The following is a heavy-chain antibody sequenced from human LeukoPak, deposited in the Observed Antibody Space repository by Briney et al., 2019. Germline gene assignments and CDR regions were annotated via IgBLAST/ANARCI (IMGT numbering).Heavy chain of an antibody. J-gene: IGHJ6*04. V-gene: IGHV4-30-4*01. CDR1: GGSISRGDYY. CDR2: IYYSGST. D-gene: IGHD3-16*01. CDR3: ARVRRLGDLYNYYGRDV. Sequence: PSETLSLTCTVSGGSISRGDYYWSWIRQSPGKGLEWVGYIYYSGSTFYNPSLKSRLTISVDTSKNHFSLKLNSVTAADTAVYYCARVRRLGDLYNYYGRDVGGKGPTVTVPS.